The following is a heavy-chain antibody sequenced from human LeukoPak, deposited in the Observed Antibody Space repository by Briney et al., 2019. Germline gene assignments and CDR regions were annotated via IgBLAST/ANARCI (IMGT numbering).Heavy chain of an antibody. CDR1: GFTFSSYA. Sequence: GGSLRLSCVTSGFTFSSYAMSWVRQAPGKGLEWVSGISGSGGTTDYADSVKGRFIISRDNSKNTLYLQMNSLRAEDTAVYYCARDRVECSSTSCYVGYYYYYYMDVWGKGTTVTVSS. D-gene: IGHD2-2*01. V-gene: IGHV3-23*01. CDR3: ARDRVECSSTSCYVGYYYYYYMDV. CDR2: ISGSGGTT. J-gene: IGHJ6*03.